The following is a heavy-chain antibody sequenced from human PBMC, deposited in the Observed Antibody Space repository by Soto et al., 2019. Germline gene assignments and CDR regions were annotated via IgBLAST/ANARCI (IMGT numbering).Heavy chain of an antibody. CDR2: ISGSGGRT. CDR1: GLSFSGNA. D-gene: IGHD2-21*02. J-gene: IGHJ4*02. CDR3: AKDSAVVTPSYFDS. Sequence: EVQLLKSGGGLVQPGGSLRLSFAAPGLSFSGNAMTWVGQAPGKGLEWVSGISGSGGRTYYADSVKGRFTFSRDNSVNTLYLQMNSLRAEDSALYYCAKDSAVVTPSYFDSWGQGTLVTVSS. V-gene: IGHV3-23*01.